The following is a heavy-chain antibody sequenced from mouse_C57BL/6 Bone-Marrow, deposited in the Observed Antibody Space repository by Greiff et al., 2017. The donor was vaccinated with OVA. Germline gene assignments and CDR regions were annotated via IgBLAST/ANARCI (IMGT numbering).Heavy chain of an antibody. D-gene: IGHD2-3*01. V-gene: IGHV1-42*01. J-gene: IGHJ1*03. CDR1: GYSFTGYY. CDR2: INPSTGGT. CDR3: ARGGYYDWYFDV. Sequence: EVQLVESGPELVKPGASVKISCKASGYSFTGYYMNWVKQSPEKSLEWIGEINPSTGGTTYNQKFKAKATLTVDKSSSTAYMQLKSLTSEDSAVYYCARGGYYDWYFDVWGTGTTVTVSS.